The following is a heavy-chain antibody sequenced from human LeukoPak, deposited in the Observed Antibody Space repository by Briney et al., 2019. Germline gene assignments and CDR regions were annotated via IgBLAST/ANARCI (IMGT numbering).Heavy chain of an antibody. Sequence: HPGRSLRLSCAASGFTFTYAMSWVRQAPGKGLEWVSGITGSGGSTSYADSVKGRFSISRDNSKNTLYLQLNSLRSEDTAIYYCAKYMSGWYYFDYWGQGTLVTVSS. J-gene: IGHJ4*02. CDR3: AKYMSGWYYFDY. D-gene: IGHD6-19*01. CDR1: GFTFTYA. V-gene: IGHV3-23*01. CDR2: ITGSGGST.